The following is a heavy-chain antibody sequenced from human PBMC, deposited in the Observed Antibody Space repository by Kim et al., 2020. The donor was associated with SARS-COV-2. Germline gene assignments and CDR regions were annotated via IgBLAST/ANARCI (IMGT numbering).Heavy chain of an antibody. CDR1: GGSISSGGSY. CDR3: AVYSSSSGWFDP. V-gene: IGHV4-31*03. J-gene: IGHJ5*02. Sequence: LSLTCTVSGGSISSGGSYWSWIRQHPGKGLEWIGYIYYSGSTYYNPSLKSRVTISIDTSKNQFSLKLNSVTAADTAVYYCAVYSSSSGWFDPWGQGTLVTVSS. CDR2: IYYSGST. D-gene: IGHD6-6*01.